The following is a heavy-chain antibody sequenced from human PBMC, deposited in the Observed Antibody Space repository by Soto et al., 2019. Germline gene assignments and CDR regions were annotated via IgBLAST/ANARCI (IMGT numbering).Heavy chain of an antibody. Sequence: PGGSLRLSCAASGFTFDDYTMHWVRQAPGKGLEWVSLISWDGGSTYYADSVKGRFTISRDNRQNSLYLQMNSLRTQDTALYYCAKVHEVYEENYYGMDVWGQETKVNVSS. V-gene: IGHV3-43*01. CDR3: AKVHEVYEENYYGMDV. CDR1: GFTFDDYT. D-gene: IGHD5-12*01. J-gene: IGHJ6*02. CDR2: ISWDGGST.